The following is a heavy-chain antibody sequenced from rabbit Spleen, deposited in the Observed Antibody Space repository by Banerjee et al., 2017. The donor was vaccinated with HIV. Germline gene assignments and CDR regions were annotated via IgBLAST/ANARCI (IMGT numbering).Heavy chain of an antibody. Sequence: QLKESGGGLVHPGGTLKLSCKASGFDFSRYYMNWVRQAPGRGLEWIGYIEPVFGVTYYANWVKGRFAISSHNAQNTLYLQLNSLTAADTATYFCARGYASSSGLPTYYFSLWGPGTPGHRL. V-gene: IGHV1S7*01. J-gene: IGHJ4*01. CDR2: IEPVFGVT. D-gene: IGHD1-1*01. CDR3: ARGYASSSGLPTYYFSL. CDR1: GFDFSRYY.